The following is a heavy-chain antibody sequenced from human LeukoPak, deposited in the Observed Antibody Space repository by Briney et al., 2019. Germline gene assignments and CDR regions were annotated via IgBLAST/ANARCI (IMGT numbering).Heavy chain of an antibody. CDR2: IIPIFGTA. J-gene: IGHJ6*04. CDR1: GGTFSSYA. D-gene: IGHD6-13*01. Sequence: SVKVSCKASGGTFSSYAISWVREAPGQGLEWMGGIIPIFGTANYAQKFQGRVTITADESTSTAYMELSSLRSEDTAVYYCARDKGSYVAGSIAAAGYYYYYGMDVWGKGTTVTVSS. CDR3: ARDKGSYVAGSIAAAGYYYYYGMDV. V-gene: IGHV1-69*13.